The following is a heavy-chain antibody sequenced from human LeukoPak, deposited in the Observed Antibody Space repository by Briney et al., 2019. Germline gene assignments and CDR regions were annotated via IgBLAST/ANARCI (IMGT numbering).Heavy chain of an antibody. V-gene: IGHV3-53*01. CDR2: IYSGGNT. Sequence: TGGSLRLSCAASGFTVSSNYMSWGRQAPGKGLEGVSVIYSGGNTYYADSVKRRFSISRDNYKNTLYLQMNSLRADDTAVYYCARGGRAGWSGSYEDPFDVWGQGTMLTVSS. CDR3: ARGGRAGWSGSYEDPFDV. CDR1: GFTVSSNY. J-gene: IGHJ3*01. D-gene: IGHD1-26*01.